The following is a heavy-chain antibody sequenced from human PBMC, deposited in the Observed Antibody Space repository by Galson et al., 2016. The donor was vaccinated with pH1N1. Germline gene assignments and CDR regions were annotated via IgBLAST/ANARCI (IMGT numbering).Heavy chain of an antibody. V-gene: IGHV1-69*04. Sequence: SVKVSCKASGDSFNRYPITWVRQAPGQGLEWMGRMIPILGLSNYAQKFQGRVTITADKSRSTAYMELSSLKSEDTAVYFCARARGHAAMDPFDFWGQGTLVTVSS. D-gene: IGHD5-18*01. CDR3: ARARGHAAMDPFDF. CDR1: GDSFNRYP. J-gene: IGHJ4*02. CDR2: MIPILGLS.